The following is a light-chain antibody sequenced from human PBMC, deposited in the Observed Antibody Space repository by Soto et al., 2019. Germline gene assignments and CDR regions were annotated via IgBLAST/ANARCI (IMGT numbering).Light chain of an antibody. J-gene: IGLJ2*01. V-gene: IGLV1-47*01. CDR2: TNN. Sequence: QSALTQPASVSGSPGQSITISCTGSSGDIGNYDLVSWYRQLPGTAPKLLIYTNNQRPSGVPDRFSGSKSGTSASLAISGLRSEDEADYYCATWDDSLSGVVFGGGTKLTVL. CDR1: SGDIGNYDL. CDR3: ATWDDSLSGVV.